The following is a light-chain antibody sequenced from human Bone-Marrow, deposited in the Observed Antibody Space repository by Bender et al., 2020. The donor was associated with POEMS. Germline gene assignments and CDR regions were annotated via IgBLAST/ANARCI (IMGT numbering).Light chain of an antibody. J-gene: IGLJ1*01. V-gene: IGLV2-8*01. Sequence: QPALTQPPSASGSVGQSVTISCTGTNDDVGFYNYVSWYQQHPGKAPKVIIYEVNKRPSGVPDRFSGSKSGNTAALTISGLLAEDEADYYCTSYTPRGTLYIFGTGTKVTVL. CDR1: NDDVGFYNY. CDR2: EVN. CDR3: TSYTPRGTLYI.